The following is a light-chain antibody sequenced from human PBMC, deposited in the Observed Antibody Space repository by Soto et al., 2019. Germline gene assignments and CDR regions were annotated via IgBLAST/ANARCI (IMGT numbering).Light chain of an antibody. J-gene: IGLJ1*01. Sequence: QSPVTQAAYVSGSPGQSVTISCTGTMSDVVRYNHVSWYQQHPGKAPKLMIYEVSSRPSGVSNRFSGSKSGNTASLTISGLQAEDEADYYCRSYTSSSSYVFGTGTKVTVL. V-gene: IGLV2-14*01. CDR3: RSYTSSSSYV. CDR1: MSDVVRYNH. CDR2: EVS.